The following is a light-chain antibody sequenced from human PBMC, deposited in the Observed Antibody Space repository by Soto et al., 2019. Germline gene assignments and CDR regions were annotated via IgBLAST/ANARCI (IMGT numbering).Light chain of an antibody. CDR1: QSINSY. J-gene: IGKJ4*01. CDR2: AAS. Sequence: DIQMTQTLSSLFQSVDDRVTLPCVASQSINSYLTWYQQKPGKVPKLLIYAASTLHSGVSSRFSGGGSGTDFTLTITSLQPEDFATYYCQQTYSLPLTFGGGTKVDI. CDR3: QQTYSLPLT. V-gene: IGKV1-39*01.